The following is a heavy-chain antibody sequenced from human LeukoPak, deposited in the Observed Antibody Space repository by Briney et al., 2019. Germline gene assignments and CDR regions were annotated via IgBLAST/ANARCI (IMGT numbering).Heavy chain of an antibody. D-gene: IGHD3-3*01. CDR2: IYYSGST. V-gene: IGHV4-61*01. CDR3: ARFLITIFGVVPYGMDV. Sequence: SETLSLTCTVSGGSFSSGSYYWSWIRQPPGKGLEWIGYIYYSGSTNYNPSLKSRVTISVDTSKNQFSLKLSSVTAADMAVYYCARFLITIFGVVPYGMDVWGQGTTVTVSS. CDR1: GGSFSSGSYY. J-gene: IGHJ6*02.